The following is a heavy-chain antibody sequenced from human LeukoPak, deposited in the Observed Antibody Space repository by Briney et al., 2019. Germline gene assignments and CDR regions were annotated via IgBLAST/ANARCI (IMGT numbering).Heavy chain of an antibody. D-gene: IGHD6-13*01. V-gene: IGHV3-9*01. CDR2: ISWNSGSI. CDR1: GFTFDDYA. CDR3: AKDKGAAAVFFDAFDI. J-gene: IGHJ3*02. Sequence: PGRSLRLSCAASGFTFDDYAMHWVRQAPGKGLEWVSGISWNSGSIGYADSVKGRFTISRDNAKNSLYLQMNSLRAEDTALYYCAKDKGAAAVFFDAFDIWGQGTMVTDSS.